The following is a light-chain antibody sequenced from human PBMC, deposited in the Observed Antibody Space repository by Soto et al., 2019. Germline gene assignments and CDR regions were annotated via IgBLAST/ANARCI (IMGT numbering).Light chain of an antibody. V-gene: IGKV3-20*01. CDR2: GAS. CDR3: QPYNNWPLT. CDR1: QSVSPSS. J-gene: IGKJ4*01. Sequence: EILLTQSPGTLSLSPGERATLSCRASQSVSPSSLAWYQQRPGQSPRLLIYGASSRATGIPDRFSGRGSGTDFTLIISRLEPEDFAVYYCQPYNNWPLTFGGGTKVDSK.